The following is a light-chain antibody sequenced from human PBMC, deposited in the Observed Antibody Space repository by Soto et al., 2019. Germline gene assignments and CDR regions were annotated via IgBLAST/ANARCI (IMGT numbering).Light chain of an antibody. CDR1: QSVSIL. Sequence: IVLTPSPDTLSLSPGARATLSCRASQSVSILLAWYQQKPGQAPRLLIYDASNRATGIPARFSGSGSGTDFTLTIISLEPEDFAVYYCQQRSNWPFIFGQGTHWRL. J-gene: IGKJ5*01. V-gene: IGKV3-11*01. CDR2: DAS. CDR3: QQRSNWPFI.